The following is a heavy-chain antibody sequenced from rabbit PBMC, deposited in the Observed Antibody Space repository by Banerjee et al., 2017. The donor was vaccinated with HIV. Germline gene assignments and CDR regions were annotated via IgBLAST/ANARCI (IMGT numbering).Heavy chain of an antibody. CDR1: GFSFGDRDV. V-gene: IGHV1S45*01. Sequence: QQQLVESGGGLVKPGASLTLTCKASGFSFGDRDVMCWVRQAPGKGLEWIACINAVTGKAVYASWVKGRFTFSKTSSTTVTLQMTRLTAADTATYFCARDSSSSFSSYGMDLWGPGTLVTVS. J-gene: IGHJ6*01. D-gene: IGHD1-1*01. CDR2: INAVTGKA. CDR3: ARDSSSSFSSYGMDL.